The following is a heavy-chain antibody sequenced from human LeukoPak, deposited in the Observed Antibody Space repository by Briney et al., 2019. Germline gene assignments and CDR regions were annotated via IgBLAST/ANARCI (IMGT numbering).Heavy chain of an antibody. CDR1: GFTFSNDW. V-gene: IGHV3-15*01. CDR3: TTLGGFDY. J-gene: IGHJ4*02. CDR2: IKSKSEGGTT. D-gene: IGHD3-16*01. Sequence: PGGSLRLSCAASGFTFSNDWMSWVRQAPGKGLEWVGRIKSKSEGGTTDYAAPVKGRFSISRDDSKNALSLQMNSLKTEDTAVYYCTTLGGFDYWGQGTLVTVPS.